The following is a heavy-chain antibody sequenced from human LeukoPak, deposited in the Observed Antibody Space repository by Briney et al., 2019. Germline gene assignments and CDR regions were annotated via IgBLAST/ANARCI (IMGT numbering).Heavy chain of an antibody. CDR1: GYTFTSYF. Sequence: ASVKVSCKASGYTFTSYFMHWVRQAPGQGLEWMGIINPSGGSTTYAQKLQGRVTMTTDTSTSTAYMELRSLRSDDTAVYYCARYSSSSWFDYWGQGTLVTVSS. CDR2: INPSGGST. V-gene: IGHV1-46*01. D-gene: IGHD6-13*01. CDR3: ARYSSSSWFDY. J-gene: IGHJ4*02.